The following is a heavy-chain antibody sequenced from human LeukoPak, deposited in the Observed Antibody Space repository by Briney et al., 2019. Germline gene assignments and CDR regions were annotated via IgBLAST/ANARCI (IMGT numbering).Heavy chain of an antibody. D-gene: IGHD2-2*01. V-gene: IGHV3-20*04. CDR2: INWNGGST. CDR3: ARGSCSSTSCSLGDY. J-gene: IGHJ4*02. Sequence: GGSLRLSCAASGFTFDDYGMSWVRQAPGKGLEWVSGINWNGGSTGYADSVKGRFIISRDNAKNSLYLQMNSLRAEDTALYYCARGSCSSTSCSLGDYWGQGTLVTVSS. CDR1: GFTFDDYG.